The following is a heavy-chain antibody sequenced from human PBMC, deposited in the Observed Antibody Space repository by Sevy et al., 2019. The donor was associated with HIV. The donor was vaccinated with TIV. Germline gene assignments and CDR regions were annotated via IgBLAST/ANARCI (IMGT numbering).Heavy chain of an antibody. Sequence: GGSLRLSCEASGFTFSSYWMSWVRQAPGKGLEWVANIKEDGSVKYYVESVKGRFTISRDNAKNSVYLQMNSLRAEDAALYYCARDLGYCSSTSCYRYGMDVWGQGTTVTVSS. V-gene: IGHV3-7*01. D-gene: IGHD2-2*01. J-gene: IGHJ6*02. CDR1: GFTFSSYW. CDR2: IKEDGSVK. CDR3: ARDLGYCSSTSCYRYGMDV.